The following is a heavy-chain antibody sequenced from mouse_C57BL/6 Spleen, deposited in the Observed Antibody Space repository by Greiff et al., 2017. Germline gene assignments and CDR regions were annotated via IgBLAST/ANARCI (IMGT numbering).Heavy chain of an antibody. J-gene: IGHJ1*03. Sequence: EVQGVESGGGLVQSGRSLRLSCATSGFTFSDFYMEWVRQAPGKGLEWIAASRNKANDYTTEYSASVKGRFIVSRDTSQSILYLQMNALRAEDTAIYYCARGYWYFDVWGTGTTVTVSS. CDR1: GFTFSDFY. CDR2: SRNKANDYTT. CDR3: ARGYWYFDV. V-gene: IGHV7-1*01.